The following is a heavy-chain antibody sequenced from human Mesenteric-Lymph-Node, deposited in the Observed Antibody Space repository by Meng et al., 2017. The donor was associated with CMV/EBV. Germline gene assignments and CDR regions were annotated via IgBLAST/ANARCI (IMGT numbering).Heavy chain of an antibody. CDR2: IHSNSGAT. Sequence: SGYPFTAYHIHWVRQAPGQGLEWMGWIHSNSGATDYAPSFQGRVTITVDTSISTGHMELSGLRSDDTAVYYCARDGSPVGKNWFDPWGQGTLVTVSS. J-gene: IGHJ5*02. CDR3: ARDGSPVGKNWFDP. CDR1: GYPFTAYH. V-gene: IGHV1-2*02. D-gene: IGHD1-1*01.